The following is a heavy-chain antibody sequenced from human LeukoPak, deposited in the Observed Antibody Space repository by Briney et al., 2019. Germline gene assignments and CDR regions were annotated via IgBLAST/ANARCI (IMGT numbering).Heavy chain of an antibody. CDR3: ARGGAPYSSGWYVY. J-gene: IGHJ4*02. D-gene: IGHD6-19*01. CDR2: INPIFGTA. V-gene: IGHV1-69*01. Sequence: GSSVKVSCKASGGTFSSYAISWVRQAPGQGLEWMGGINPIFGTANYAQKFQGRVTITADESTSTAYMELSSLRSEDTAVYYCARGGAPYSSGWYVYWGQGTLVTVSS. CDR1: GGTFSSYA.